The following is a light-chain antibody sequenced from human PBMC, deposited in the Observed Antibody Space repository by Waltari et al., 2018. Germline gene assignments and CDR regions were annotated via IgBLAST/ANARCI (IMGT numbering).Light chain of an antibody. CDR2: EVS. V-gene: IGLV2-14*01. CDR3: TSYTRSSTVV. J-gene: IGLJ2*01. CDR1: SSDVGTYNY. Sequence: QSALTQPASVSGSPGQSMTISCTGTSSDVGTYNYVSWYQQHPGKAPKLLISEVSNRPSGVSNRFSGSKSGTTASLTIPGLKAEDEADYYCTSYTRSSTVVFGGGTKLTVL.